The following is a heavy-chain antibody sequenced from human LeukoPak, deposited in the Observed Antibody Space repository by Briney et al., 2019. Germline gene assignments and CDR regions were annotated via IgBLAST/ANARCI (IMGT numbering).Heavy chain of an antibody. J-gene: IGHJ4*02. D-gene: IGHD3-22*01. Sequence: GGSLRLSCAASGFTFSSYWMYWVRQAPGKGLVWVSLISSDGSTTSYADSVKGRFPISRDNAKNTLYLQMNSLRAEDTAMYYCASGRSYDSSGYYFYWGQGTLVTVSS. CDR1: GFTFSSYW. V-gene: IGHV3-74*01. CDR3: ASGRSYDSSGYYFY. CDR2: ISSDGSTT.